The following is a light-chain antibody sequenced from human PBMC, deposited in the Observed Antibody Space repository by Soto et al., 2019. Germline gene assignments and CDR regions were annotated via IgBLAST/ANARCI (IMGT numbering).Light chain of an antibody. V-gene: IGKV1-13*02. J-gene: IGKJ1*01. CDR3: QQFNSYLRT. Sequence: AIQLTQSPSSLSASVGDRVTITCRASQGISSALAWYQQKPGKPPKLLIYDASSLESGVPSRFSGSGSGTDFTLPISSRQPEDFATYYCQQFNSYLRTFGQGTKVEIK. CDR1: QGISSA. CDR2: DAS.